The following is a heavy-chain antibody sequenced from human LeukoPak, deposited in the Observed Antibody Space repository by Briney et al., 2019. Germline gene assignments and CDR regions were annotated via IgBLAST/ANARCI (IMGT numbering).Heavy chain of an antibody. CDR2: IYYSGST. D-gene: IGHD4-17*01. Sequence: SETLSLTCTVSGGSISSYYWSWIRQPPGKGLEWIGYIYYSGSTNYNPSLKSRVTISVDTSKNQFSLKLSSVTAADTAVYYCARVGGDYGSYYYYYYMDVWGKGTTVTVSS. V-gene: IGHV4-59*01. CDR1: GGSISSYY. CDR3: ARVGGDYGSYYYYYYMDV. J-gene: IGHJ6*03.